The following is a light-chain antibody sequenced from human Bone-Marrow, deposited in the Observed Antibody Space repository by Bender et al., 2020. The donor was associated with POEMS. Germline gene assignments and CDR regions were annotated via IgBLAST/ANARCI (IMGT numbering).Light chain of an antibody. CDR2: KDS. J-gene: IGLJ2*01. CDR1: TLPRQY. Sequence: SYDLTQPPSVSVSSGQTARITCSGDTLPRQYVYWYQQKPGQAPIVVIYKDSERPSGIPERFSGSSSGTKVTLTISGVQAEDEADYYCQSADSRGTYRVFGGGTKLTVL. CDR3: QSADSRGTYRV. V-gene: IGLV3-25*03.